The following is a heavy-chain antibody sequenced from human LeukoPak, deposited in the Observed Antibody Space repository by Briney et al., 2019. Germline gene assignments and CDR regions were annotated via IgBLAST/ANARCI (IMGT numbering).Heavy chain of an antibody. D-gene: IGHD4-17*01. CDR1: GGSISSGGNY. CDR3: ARYYDGDPDY. J-gene: IGHJ4*02. V-gene: IGHV4-31*03. CDR2: IYYSGST. Sequence: PSETLSLTCTVSGGSISSGGNYWSWIRHHPGKGLEWIGYIYYSGSTYYNSSLKSRVTISVDTSKNQFSLKLSSVTAADTAVYYCARYYDGDPDYWGQGTLVTVSS.